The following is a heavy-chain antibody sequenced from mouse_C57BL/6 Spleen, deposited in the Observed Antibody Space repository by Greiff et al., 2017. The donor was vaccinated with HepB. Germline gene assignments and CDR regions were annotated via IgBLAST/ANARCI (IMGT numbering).Heavy chain of an antibody. CDR1: GYSITSGYY. CDR3: AREKGTTVVNYYAMDY. V-gene: IGHV3-6*01. D-gene: IGHD1-1*01. Sequence: ESGPGLVKPSQSLSLTCSVTGYSITSGYYWNWIRQFPGNKLEWMGYISYDGSNNYNPSLKNRISITRDTSKNQFFLKLNSVTTEDTATYYCAREKGTTVVNYYAMDYWGQGTSVTVSS. CDR2: ISYDGSN. J-gene: IGHJ4*01.